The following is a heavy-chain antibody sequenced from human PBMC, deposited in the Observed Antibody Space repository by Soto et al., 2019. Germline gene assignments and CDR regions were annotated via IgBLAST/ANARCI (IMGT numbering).Heavy chain of an antibody. CDR2: TYYRSKWYN. CDR1: GDSDSSSSVT. J-gene: IGHJ4*02. Sequence: LSLTCAISGDSDSSSSVTWNWIRQSPSRGLEWLGRTYYRSKWYNDYAESVKSRITINPDTSKNQFSLHLNSVTPEDAAVYYCVRLIGNSWLEFWGQGTLVTVSS. D-gene: IGHD3-22*01. CDR3: VRLIGNSWLEF. V-gene: IGHV6-1*01.